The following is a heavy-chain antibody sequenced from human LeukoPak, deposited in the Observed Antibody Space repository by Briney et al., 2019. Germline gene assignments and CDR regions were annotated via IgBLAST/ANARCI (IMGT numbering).Heavy chain of an antibody. D-gene: IGHD3-9*01. CDR2: INHSGST. CDR3: ARRRLRYFDWLEGDYYYYYMDV. Sequence: PSETLCLTCAIYGGSFSGYYWSWIRQPPGKGLEWIGEINHSGSTNYNPSLKSRVTISVDTSKNQFSLKLSSVTAADTAVYYCARRRLRYFDWLEGDYYYYYMDVWGKGTTVTISS. J-gene: IGHJ6*03. V-gene: IGHV4-34*01. CDR1: GGSFSGYY.